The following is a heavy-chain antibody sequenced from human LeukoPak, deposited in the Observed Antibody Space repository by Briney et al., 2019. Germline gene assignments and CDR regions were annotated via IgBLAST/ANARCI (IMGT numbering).Heavy chain of an antibody. CDR1: GGSISSFY. V-gene: IGHV4-4*07. CDR2: IYTSGST. CDR3: ARDSGTTGEVKFDP. Sequence: PSETLSLTCTVSGGSISSFYWSWIRQPPGKGLEWIGRIYTSGSTTYNPSLKSRVTMSVDTSKNQFSLELSSVTAADTAVYYCARDSGTTGEVKFDPWGQGTLVTVSS. J-gene: IGHJ5*02. D-gene: IGHD3-10*01.